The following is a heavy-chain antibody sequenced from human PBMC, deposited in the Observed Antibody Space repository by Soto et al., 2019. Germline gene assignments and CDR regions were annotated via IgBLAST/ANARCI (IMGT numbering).Heavy chain of an antibody. Sequence: PGGSLRLSCAASGFTFSSYSMNWVRQAPGKGLEWVSSISSSSSYIYYADSVKGRFTISRDNAENSLYLQMNSLRAEDTAVYYCARDRCSSTSCYTNWFDPSGQGTLVTVSS. D-gene: IGHD2-2*02. CDR1: GFTFSSYS. J-gene: IGHJ5*02. CDR2: ISSSSSYI. CDR3: ARDRCSSTSCYTNWFDP. V-gene: IGHV3-21*01.